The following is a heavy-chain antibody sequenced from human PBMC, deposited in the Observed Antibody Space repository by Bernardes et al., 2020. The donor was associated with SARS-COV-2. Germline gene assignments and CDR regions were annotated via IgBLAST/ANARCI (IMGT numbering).Heavy chain of an antibody. CDR3: AKDLYRPQLIAVAGASGAFDI. V-gene: IGHV3-23*01. Sequence: GGSLRLSCAASGFTFSSYAMSWVRQAPGKGLEWVSAISGSGGSTYYADSVKGRFTISRDNSKNTLYLQMNSLRAEDTAVYYCAKDLYRPQLIAVAGASGAFDIWGQGTMVTVSS. CDR2: ISGSGGST. J-gene: IGHJ3*02. CDR1: GFTFSSYA. D-gene: IGHD6-19*01.